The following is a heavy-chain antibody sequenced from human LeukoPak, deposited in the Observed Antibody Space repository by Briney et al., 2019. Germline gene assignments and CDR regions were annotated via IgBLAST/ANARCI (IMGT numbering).Heavy chain of an antibody. CDR2: VSGGGNNT. V-gene: IGHV3-23*01. Sequence: GGSLRLSCTGSGFTFSSYAMTWVRQAPGKGLEWVSSVSGGGNNTYSADSVKGRFTISRDNSKNTLYLQMNSLRAEDTAVYYCAKGYCGGDCPFDYWGQGTLVTVSS. D-gene: IGHD2-21*01. J-gene: IGHJ4*02. CDR1: GFTFSSYA. CDR3: AKGYCGGDCPFDY.